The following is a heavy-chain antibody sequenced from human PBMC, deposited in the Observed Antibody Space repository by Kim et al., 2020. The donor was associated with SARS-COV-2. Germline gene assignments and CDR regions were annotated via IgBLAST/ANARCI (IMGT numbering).Heavy chain of an antibody. CDR2: IYHSGST. J-gene: IGHJ4*02. D-gene: IGHD5-12*01. CDR1: GGSISSGGYS. CDR3: ARVGGYSGYDIYFDY. V-gene: IGHV4-30-2*01. Sequence: SETLSLTCAVSGGSISSGGYSWSWIRQPPGKGLEWIGYIYHSGSTYYNPSLKSRVTISVDRSKNQFSLKLSFVTAADTAVYYCARVGGYSGYDIYFDYWGQGTLVTVSS.